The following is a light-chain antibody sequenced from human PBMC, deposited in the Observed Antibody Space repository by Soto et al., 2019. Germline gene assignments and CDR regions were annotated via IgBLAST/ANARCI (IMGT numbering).Light chain of an antibody. V-gene: IGLV3-25*03. CDR2: KDT. CDR3: QSADSSGTYYV. Sequence: SYELTXPPSVSVSPGQTSRITCFGDALSKQYVSWYRQKPGQAPVLLIYKDTERPSGIPERFSGSTSGTTVTLTIDGVQAEDEADYFCQSADSSGTYYVFGSGTKVTV. J-gene: IGLJ1*01. CDR1: ALSKQY.